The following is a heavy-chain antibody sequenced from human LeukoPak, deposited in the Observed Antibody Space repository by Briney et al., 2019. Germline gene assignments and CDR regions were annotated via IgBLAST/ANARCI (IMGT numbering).Heavy chain of an antibody. CDR1: GGSIRSSSYY. CDR3: ARHVGFITMVRGVINNNWFDP. CDR2: IYYSGSP. D-gene: IGHD3-10*01. V-gene: IGHV4-39*01. Sequence: PSETLSLTCTVSGGSIRSSSYYWGWIRQPPGKGLEWIGSIYYSGSPYYSPSLKSRVTISVDTSKKQFSLKLSSVTAADTAVYYCARHVGFITMVRGVINNNWFDPWGQGTLVTVSS. J-gene: IGHJ5*02.